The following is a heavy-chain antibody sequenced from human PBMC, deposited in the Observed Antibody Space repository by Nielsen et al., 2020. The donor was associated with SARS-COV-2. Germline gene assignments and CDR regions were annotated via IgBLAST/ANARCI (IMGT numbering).Heavy chain of an antibody. V-gene: IGHV3-30-3*01. CDR1: GFTFSSYA. J-gene: IGHJ3*02. CDR2: ISYDGSNK. D-gene: IGHD1-26*01. Sequence: GESLKISCAASGFTFSSYAMHWVRQAPGKGLEWVAVISYDGSNKYYADSVKGRFTISRDNSKNTLYLQMNSLRAEDTAVYYCASQPVGGDAFDIWGQGTMVTVSS. CDR3: ASQPVGGDAFDI.